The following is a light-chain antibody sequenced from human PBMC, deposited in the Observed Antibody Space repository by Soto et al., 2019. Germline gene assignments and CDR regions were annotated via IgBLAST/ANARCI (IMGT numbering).Light chain of an antibody. CDR3: QQYNSYPLT. CDR1: QSISSW. J-gene: IGKJ4*01. V-gene: IGKV1-5*03. CDR2: KAS. Sequence: DIQMTQSPSTLSASVGDRVTITCRASQSISSWFAWYQQKPGKAPNLLIDKASSLESGVPSRFSGSGTGTEFTLTISSLLPDDFATYYCQQYNSYPLTFGGGTNVEIK.